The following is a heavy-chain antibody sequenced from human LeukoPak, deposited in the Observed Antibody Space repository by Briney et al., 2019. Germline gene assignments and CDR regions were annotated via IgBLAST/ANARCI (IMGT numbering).Heavy chain of an antibody. V-gene: IGHV3-48*03. CDR2: ISSRGSTI. J-gene: IGHJ4*02. D-gene: IGHD5-18*01. CDR3: AATKRGGYGYNY. Sequence: GSLRLSCAASGFTFSSYEMNWVRQAPGKGLEWVSYISSRGSTIYYADSVKGRFTISRDNAKNSLYLQMNSLRAEDTAVYYCAATKRGGYGYNYWGQGTLVTVSS. CDR1: GFTFSSYE.